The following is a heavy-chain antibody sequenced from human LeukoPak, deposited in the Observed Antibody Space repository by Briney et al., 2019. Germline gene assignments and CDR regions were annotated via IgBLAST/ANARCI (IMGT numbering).Heavy chain of an antibody. CDR3: ARDGQLSDLPRPLGFDP. J-gene: IGHJ5*02. V-gene: IGHV1-2*04. CDR1: GYTLTGYY. D-gene: IGHD2-2*01. CDR2: INPNSGGT. Sequence: ASVKVSCKASGYTLTGYYMHWVRQAPGQGLEWMGWINPNSGGTNYAQKFQGWVTMTRDTSISTAYMELSRLRSDDTAVYYCARDGQLSDLPRPLGFDPWGQGTLVTVSS.